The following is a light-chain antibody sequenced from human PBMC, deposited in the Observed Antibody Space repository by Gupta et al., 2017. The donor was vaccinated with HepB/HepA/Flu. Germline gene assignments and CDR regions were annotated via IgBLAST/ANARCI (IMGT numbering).Light chain of an antibody. V-gene: IGLV3-1*01. Sequence: SSALPQPPSVSVSPGQTATITCSGDKLGDKYVSWYQQKPGQSPVLVISKDSERSSGIPERFSGSNSGNTATLTISGTQAMEEADYYCQAGDSITVVVIGGGTKLTVL. CDR1: KLGDKY. J-gene: IGLJ2*01. CDR2: KDS. CDR3: QAGDSITVVV.